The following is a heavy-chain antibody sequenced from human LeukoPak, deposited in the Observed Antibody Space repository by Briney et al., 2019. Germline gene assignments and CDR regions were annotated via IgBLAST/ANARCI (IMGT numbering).Heavy chain of an antibody. Sequence: GASVKVSCKASGYTFTSYYMHWVRQAPGQGLEWMGIINPSGGSTSYAQKFQGRVTMTRDTSTSTVYMELSSLRSEDTAVYYCARGVGGSYIFGNWFDPWGQGTLVTVSS. J-gene: IGHJ5*02. V-gene: IGHV1-46*01. D-gene: IGHD1-26*01. CDR1: GYTFTSYY. CDR3: ARGVGGSYIFGNWFDP. CDR2: INPSGGST.